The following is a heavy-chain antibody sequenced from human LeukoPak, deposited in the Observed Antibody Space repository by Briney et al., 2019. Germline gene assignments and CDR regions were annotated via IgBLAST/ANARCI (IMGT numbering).Heavy chain of an antibody. CDR3: GKIAAAVPDQ. CDR1: GVSISNYW. Sequence: YPGGSLRLSCITSGVSISNYWMAWVPQAPGKGLEWVAQIKQDGSDKYYVDSVKGRFTISRDNTKNSLSLQMTSLRVEDTALYYCGKIAAAVPDQWGQGTLVTVSS. CDR2: IKQDGSDK. V-gene: IGHV3-7*01. D-gene: IGHD6-13*01. J-gene: IGHJ5*02.